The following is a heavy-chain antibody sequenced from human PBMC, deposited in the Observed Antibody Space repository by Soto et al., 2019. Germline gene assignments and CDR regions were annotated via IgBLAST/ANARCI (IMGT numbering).Heavy chain of an antibody. J-gene: IGHJ4*02. CDR1: GGSISSGGYY. D-gene: IGHD6-13*01. CDR2: IYYSGST. CDR3: ARGGGIAAAGTPPDFDY. Sequence: QVQLQESGPGLVKPSQTLSLTCTVSGGSISSGGYYWSWIRQHPGKGLEWIGYIYYSGSTYYNPYLKSRVTISVDTSKNQFSLKLSSVTAADTAVYYCARGGGIAAAGTPPDFDYWGQGTLVTVSS. V-gene: IGHV4-31*03.